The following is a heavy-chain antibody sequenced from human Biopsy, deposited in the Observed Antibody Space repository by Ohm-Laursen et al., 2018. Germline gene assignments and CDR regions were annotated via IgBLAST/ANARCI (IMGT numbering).Heavy chain of an antibody. CDR2: INPGGGGT. CDR3: ATSRSGRALGDS. CDR1: ENPFSTHY. D-gene: IGHD6-19*01. Sequence: ASVKVSCKVAENPFSTHYIHWVRQAPGQGLEWVGVINPGGGGTNYAQKFQDRVTVTRDTSTSAVYMELTDLLSEDTAVYYCATSRSGRALGDSWGQGTLVTVSS. J-gene: IGHJ4*02. V-gene: IGHV1-46*01.